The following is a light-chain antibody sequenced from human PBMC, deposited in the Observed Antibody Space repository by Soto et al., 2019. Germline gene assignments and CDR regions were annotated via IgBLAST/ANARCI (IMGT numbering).Light chain of an antibody. CDR3: ASYTSSDTPYV. CDR2: VVS. Sequence: QSALTQPASVSGSPGQSITISCTGTSSDVGDYKYVSWYQQHPDKAPKLMIYVVSNRPSGVSNRFSGSKSGNTASLTISGLQDEDEAYYYCASYTSSDTPYVFGTGTKVTVL. CDR1: SSDVGDYKY. J-gene: IGLJ1*01. V-gene: IGLV2-14*01.